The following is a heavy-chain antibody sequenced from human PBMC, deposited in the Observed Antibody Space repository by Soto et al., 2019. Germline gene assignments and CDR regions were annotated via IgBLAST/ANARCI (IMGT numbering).Heavy chain of an antibody. D-gene: IGHD3-9*01. Sequence: GGSLRLSCAASGFTFSSYAMSWVRQAPGKGLEWVSAISGSGGSTYYADSVKGRFTISRDNSKNTLYLQMNSLRAEDTAVYYCAKDFSATRLRYFEKPAEYFQHWGQGTLVTVSS. CDR1: GFTFSSYA. V-gene: IGHV3-23*01. J-gene: IGHJ1*01. CDR2: ISGSGGST. CDR3: AKDFSATRLRYFEKPAEYFQH.